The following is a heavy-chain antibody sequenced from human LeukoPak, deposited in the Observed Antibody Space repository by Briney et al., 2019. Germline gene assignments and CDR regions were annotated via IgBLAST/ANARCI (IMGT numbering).Heavy chain of an antibody. CDR2: IWYDGSNK. CDR3: ARVPRDYGDYLDY. V-gene: IGHV3-33*01. D-gene: IGHD4-17*01. J-gene: IGHJ4*02. CDR1: GFTFSSYG. Sequence: GGSLRLSCAASGFTFSSYGMHWVRQVPGKGLEWVAVIWYDGSNKYYADSVKGRFTISRDNSKNTLYLQMNSLRAEDTAVYYCARVPRDYGDYLDYWGQGTLVTVSS.